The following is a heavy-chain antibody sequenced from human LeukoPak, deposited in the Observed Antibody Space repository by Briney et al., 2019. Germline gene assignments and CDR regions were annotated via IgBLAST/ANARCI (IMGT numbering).Heavy chain of an antibody. D-gene: IGHD3-10*01. CDR3: ARGPSKGRVRGVSLDY. J-gene: IGHJ4*02. CDR2: INPNSGGT. Sequence: GASVKVSCKASGYTFTGYYMHWVRQAPGQGLEWMGWINPNSGGTNYAQKFQGRVTMTRDTSISTAYMELSRLRSDDTAVYYCARGPSKGRVRGVSLDYWGQGTLVTVSS. CDR1: GYTFTGYY. V-gene: IGHV1-2*02.